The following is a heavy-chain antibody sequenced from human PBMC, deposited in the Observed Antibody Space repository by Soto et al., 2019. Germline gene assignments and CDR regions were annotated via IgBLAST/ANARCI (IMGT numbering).Heavy chain of an antibody. V-gene: IGHV2-5*02. Sequence: QITLNESGPTVVRPTETLTLTCRFSGFSLTTSGVGVGWIRQSPGKAPEWLALIYWDDDKRDSASLKSRLTITKDTSKNQVVLTVSDLDPTDTATYYGAHSVLRTGFGFVTTTAIYFDFWGQGTPVAVSS. CDR2: IYWDDDK. D-gene: IGHD3-3*01. J-gene: IGHJ4*02. CDR3: AHSVLRTGFGFVTTTAIYFDF. CDR1: GFSLTTSGVG.